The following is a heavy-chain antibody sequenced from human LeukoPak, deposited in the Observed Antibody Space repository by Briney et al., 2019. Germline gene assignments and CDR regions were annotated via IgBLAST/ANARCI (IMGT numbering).Heavy chain of an antibody. CDR3: ARTVAGSPLDAFDI. CDR1: GFTFSSYE. Sequence: SGGSLRLSCAASGFTFSSYEMNWVRQAPGQGQEWVSFISICCSTIYYADSAKGRFTISRENAKNSLYLQMKSLRTGEDTVFYCARTVAGSPLDAFDIWGQGTMGTVS. V-gene: IGHV3-48*03. D-gene: IGHD6-19*01. J-gene: IGHJ3*02. CDR2: ISICCSTI.